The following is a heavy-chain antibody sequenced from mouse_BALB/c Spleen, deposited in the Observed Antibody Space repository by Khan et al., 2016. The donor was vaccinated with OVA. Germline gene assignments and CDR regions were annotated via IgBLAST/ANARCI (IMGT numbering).Heavy chain of an antibody. CDR1: GFSLTDYG. D-gene: IGHD2-14*01. Sequence: QVQLKQSGPGLLAPSQSLSITCTVSGFSLTDYGVSWIRQPPGKGLEWLGMIWGGGGTDYNSTLKSRLSISKDNSKSQVFLKMNSLQTDDSAMYYCARAYYRYDGYYAMDYWGQGTSVTVSS. V-gene: IGHV2-6-5*01. J-gene: IGHJ4*01. CDR3: ARAYYRYDGYYAMDY. CDR2: IWGGGGT.